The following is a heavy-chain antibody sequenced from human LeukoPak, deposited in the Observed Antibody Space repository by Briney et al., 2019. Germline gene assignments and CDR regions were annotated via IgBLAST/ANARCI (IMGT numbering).Heavy chain of an antibody. J-gene: IGHJ5*02. Sequence: GGSLRLSCAASGFTFDDYGMGWVRQAPGKGLEWVSGINWNGGSIGYADSVKGRFTVSRDDAKNSLYLQMTSLRAEDTAVYYCARSVYPPAANFPSQNWFDPWGQGTLVTVSS. CDR1: GFTFDDYG. CDR3: ARSVYPPAANFPSQNWFDP. V-gene: IGHV3-20*04. D-gene: IGHD2-2*01. CDR2: INWNGGSI.